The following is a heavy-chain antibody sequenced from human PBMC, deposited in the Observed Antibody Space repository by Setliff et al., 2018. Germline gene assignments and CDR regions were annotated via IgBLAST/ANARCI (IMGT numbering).Heavy chain of an antibody. CDR1: GGSITSHY. CDR3: ARESDDFWSGYYFDS. Sequence: SETLSLTCSVSGGSITSHYWSWIRQPAGKGLEWIGHIYTSGSTNYDPSLKSRVTISVDTSKNQFSLKLSSVTAADTAVYYCARESDDFWSGYYFDSWGQGTLVTVSS. V-gene: IGHV4-4*07. D-gene: IGHD3-3*01. CDR2: IYTSGST. J-gene: IGHJ4*02.